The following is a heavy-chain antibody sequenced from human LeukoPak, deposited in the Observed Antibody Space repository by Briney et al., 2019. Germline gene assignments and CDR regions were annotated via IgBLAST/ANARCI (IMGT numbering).Heavy chain of an antibody. CDR2: IIPILGIA. CDR1: GGTFSSYA. D-gene: IGHD2-2*01. J-gene: IGHJ5*02. Sequence: ASVKVYCKASGGTFSSYAISWVRQAPGQGLEWMGRIIPILGIANYAQKFQGRVTITADKSTSTAYMELSSLRSEDTAVYYCARDPRYCSSTSCHGDWFDPWGQGTLVTVSS. V-gene: IGHV1-69*04. CDR3: ARDPRYCSSTSCHGDWFDP.